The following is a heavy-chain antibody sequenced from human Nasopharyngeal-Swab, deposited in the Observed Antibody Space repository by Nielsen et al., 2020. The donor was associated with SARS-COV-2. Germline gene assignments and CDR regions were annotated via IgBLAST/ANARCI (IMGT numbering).Heavy chain of an antibody. V-gene: IGHV1-69*13. Sequence: SVKVSCKASGGTFSSYAISWVRQAPGQGLEWMGGIIPIFGTANYAQKFQGRVTITADESTSTAYMELGSLRSEDTAVYYCAISVSGSYSPFDYWGQGTLVTVSS. D-gene: IGHD1-26*01. J-gene: IGHJ4*02. CDR1: GGTFSSYA. CDR2: IIPIFGTA. CDR3: AISVSGSYSPFDY.